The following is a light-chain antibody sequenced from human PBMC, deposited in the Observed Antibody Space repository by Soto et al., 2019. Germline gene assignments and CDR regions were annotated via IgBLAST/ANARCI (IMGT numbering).Light chain of an antibody. CDR2: GAS. V-gene: IGKV3-11*01. Sequence: EVVLTQSPATLSLSPGERATLSCRASENVRTFVDWYQQKPGQAPRLLIYGASNRATGIPARFSGSGSGTDFTLTIRNLAPEDFAVYYCQQHSHWPPWTFGQGTRVEIQ. CDR1: ENVRTF. CDR3: QQHSHWPPWT. J-gene: IGKJ1*01.